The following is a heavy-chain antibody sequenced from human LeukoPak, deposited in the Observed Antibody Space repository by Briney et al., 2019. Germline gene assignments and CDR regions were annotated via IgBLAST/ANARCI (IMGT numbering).Heavy chain of an antibody. CDR1: GGTFSSYA. J-gene: IGHJ5*01. CDR3: ARALVNPTLDS. CDR2: IIPIFGTA. D-gene: IGHD3-10*01. V-gene: IGHV1-69*05. Sequence: SVKVSCKASGGTFSSYAISWVRQAPGQGLEWMGGIIPIFGTANYAQRFHGRVILSTDMSTSTVYMEVSSLRSDDTAVYYCARALVNPTLDSWGQGTLVTVSS.